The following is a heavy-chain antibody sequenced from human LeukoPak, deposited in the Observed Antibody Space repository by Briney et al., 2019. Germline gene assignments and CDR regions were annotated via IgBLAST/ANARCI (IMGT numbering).Heavy chain of an antibody. CDR2: IYDRGNT. J-gene: IGHJ4*02. V-gene: IGHV4-59*01. CDR1: DGFIRKFY. D-gene: IGHD2/OR15-2a*01. Sequence: SETLSLTCTVTDGFIRKFYWSWVRQPPGKGLEWIGYIYDRGNTNYNPSLKSRVTISVDTSKNQFALRLTSVTPADTAIYYCVRDRELGYWGQGTLVTVSS. CDR3: VRDRELGY.